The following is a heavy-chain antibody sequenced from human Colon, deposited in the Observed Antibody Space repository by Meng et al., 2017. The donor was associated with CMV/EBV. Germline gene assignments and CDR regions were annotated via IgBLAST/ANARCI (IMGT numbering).Heavy chain of an antibody. CDR1: GFTFSTYW. Sequence: GESLKISCGGSGFTFSTYWISWVRQAPGKGLEWVANINQDGTEKYFVDSVKGRFTISRDNAKNSLYLQLNNLRAEDTAIYFCARGQSSFSYNYYFGLDVWGPGTSVTVSS. J-gene: IGHJ6*02. CDR2: INQDGTEK. V-gene: IGHV3-7*01. CDR3: ARGQSSFSYNYYFGLDV.